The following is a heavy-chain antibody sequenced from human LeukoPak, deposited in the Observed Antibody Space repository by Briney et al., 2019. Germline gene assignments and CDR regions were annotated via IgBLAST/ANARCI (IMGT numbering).Heavy chain of an antibody. CDR1: GGSFSGYY. V-gene: IGHV4-34*01. J-gene: IGHJ4*02. D-gene: IGHD7-27*01. CDR3: ASKTGDQDY. Sequence: SETLSLTCAGYGGSFSGYYWSWIRQSPGKGLEWIGETNHSGSTNYNPSLKSRVTISVDTSKNQFSLKLSSVTAADTAVYYCASKTGDQDYWGQGTLVTVSS. CDR2: TNHSGST.